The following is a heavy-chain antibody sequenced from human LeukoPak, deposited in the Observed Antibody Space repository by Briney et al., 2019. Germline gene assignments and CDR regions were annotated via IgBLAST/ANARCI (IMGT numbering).Heavy chain of an antibody. V-gene: IGHV4-59*01. J-gene: IGHJ4*02. CDR2: IYYSGST. D-gene: IGHD1-26*01. CDR1: GGSISSYY. CDR3: ASRIVGTTWFGY. Sequence: SETLSLTCTVSGGSISSYYWNWIRQPPGKGLEWIGYIYYSGSTNYNPSLKSRVTISVDTSKNQFSLKLTSVTAADTAVYYCASRIVGTTWFGYWGQGTLVTVSS.